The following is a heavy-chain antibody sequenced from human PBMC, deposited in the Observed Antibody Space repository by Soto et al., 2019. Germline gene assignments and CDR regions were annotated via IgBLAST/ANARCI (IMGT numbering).Heavy chain of an antibody. D-gene: IGHD3-3*01. J-gene: IGHJ5*02. CDR1: GGSISSGGYY. V-gene: IGHV4-31*03. CDR2: IYYSGST. Sequence: PSETLSLTCTVSGGSISSGGYYWSWIRQHPGKGLEWTGYIYYSGSTYYNPSLKSRVTISVDTSKNQFSLKLSSVTAADTAVYYCARTDDFDFWSGPDGFDPWGQGTLVTVSS. CDR3: ARTDDFDFWSGPDGFDP.